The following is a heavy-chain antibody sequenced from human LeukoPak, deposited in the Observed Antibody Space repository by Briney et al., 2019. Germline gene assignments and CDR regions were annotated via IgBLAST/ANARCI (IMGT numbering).Heavy chain of an antibody. CDR2: IYYSGST. CDR3: ARDHEGFDP. J-gene: IGHJ5*02. V-gene: IGHV4-59*01. CDR1: GGSISSYY. Sequence: SETLSLTCTVSGGSISSYYWSWIRQPPGKGLEWIGYIYYSGSTNYNPSLKSRVTISVDTSKNQFPLKLSSVTAADTAVYYCARDHEGFDPWGQGTLVTVSS.